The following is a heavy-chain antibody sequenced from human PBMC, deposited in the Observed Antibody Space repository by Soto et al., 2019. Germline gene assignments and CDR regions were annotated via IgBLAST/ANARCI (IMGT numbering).Heavy chain of an antibody. CDR2: ILVDGRT. V-gene: IGHV3-23*01. D-gene: IGHD1-1*01. CDR1: GFICSSYD. J-gene: IGHJ3*02. Sequence: GGSLRLSCAASGFICSSYDMSWVRQAPGKGLEWVSTILVDGRTFYVDSVKGRLTISRDNSKNAVYLQMNSLTAGDTAQYYCAKATATGGGAFDICGQGTMVTVSS. CDR3: AKATATGGGAFDI.